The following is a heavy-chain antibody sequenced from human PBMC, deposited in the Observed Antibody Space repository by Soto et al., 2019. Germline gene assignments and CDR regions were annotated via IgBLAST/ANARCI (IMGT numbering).Heavy chain of an antibody. CDR1: GFTFSSYG. D-gene: IGHD2-2*02. Sequence: QVQLVGSGGGVVQPGRSLRLSCAASGFTFSSYGMHWVRQAPGKGVEWVAGIWYDGSNKYYADSVKGRFTISRDNSKKTLYLQMNSLRAEDTAVYYCSRAGGTNTFFDYWGQGTLVTVSS. CDR3: SRAGGTNTFFDY. J-gene: IGHJ4*02. V-gene: IGHV3-33*01. CDR2: IWYDGSNK.